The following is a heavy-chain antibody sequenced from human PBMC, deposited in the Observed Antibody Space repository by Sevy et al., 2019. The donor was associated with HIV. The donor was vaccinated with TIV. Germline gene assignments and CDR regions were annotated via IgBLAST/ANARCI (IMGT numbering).Heavy chain of an antibody. J-gene: IGHJ4*02. D-gene: IGHD6-6*01. V-gene: IGHV3-30*02. CDR1: GFTFSSYG. Sequence: GGSLRLSCAASGFTFSSYGMHWVRQAPGKGLEWVAFIRYDGSNKYYADSLKGRFTISRDNSKNTLYLQMNGLRAEDTAVYYCAKSLSIAARAFDYWGQGTLVTVSS. CDR3: AKSLSIAARAFDY. CDR2: IRYDGSNK.